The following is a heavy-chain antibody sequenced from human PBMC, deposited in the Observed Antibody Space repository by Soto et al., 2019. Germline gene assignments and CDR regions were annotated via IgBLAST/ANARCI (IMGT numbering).Heavy chain of an antibody. CDR2: ISAYNGNT. V-gene: IGHV1-18*01. CDR3: ARDTLLVPGNHDAFDI. D-gene: IGHD3-10*01. Sequence: GASVKVSCKASGYTFTSYGISWVRQAPGQGREWMGWISAYNGNTNYAQKLQGRVTMTTDTSTSTAYMELRSLRSDDTAVYYRARDTLLVPGNHDAFDIWCQAIMVYVS. J-gene: IGHJ3*02. CDR1: GYTFTSYG.